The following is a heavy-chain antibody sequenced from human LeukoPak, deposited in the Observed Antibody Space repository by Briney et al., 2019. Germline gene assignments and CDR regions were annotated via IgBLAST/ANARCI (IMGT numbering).Heavy chain of an antibody. Sequence: GGSLRFSCAASGFTFSDYYMSWIRQAPGKGLEWVSYISSSGSTIYYADSVKGRFTFSRDNAKNSLYLQMNSLRAEDTAVYYCAREVYYYGSGSYYIDYWGQGTLVTVSS. CDR1: GFTFSDYY. D-gene: IGHD3-10*01. CDR3: AREVYYYGSGSYYIDY. CDR2: ISSSGSTI. J-gene: IGHJ4*02. V-gene: IGHV3-11*04.